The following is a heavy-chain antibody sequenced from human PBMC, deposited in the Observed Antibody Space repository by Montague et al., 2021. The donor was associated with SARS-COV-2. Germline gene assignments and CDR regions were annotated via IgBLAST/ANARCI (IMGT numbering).Heavy chain of an antibody. CDR3: ARVKSMITFGGVIVLFDY. Sequence: SETLSLTCTVSTGSLSTYYWSWIRQPPGKGLEWIGYIYYSGYTNYNPSLKSRITISVDTSKSQFSLKLSSVTAADTAVYYCARVKSMITFGGVIVLFDYWGQGTLVTVSS. J-gene: IGHJ4*02. CDR1: TGSLSTYY. V-gene: IGHV4-59*12. CDR2: IYYSGYT. D-gene: IGHD3-16*02.